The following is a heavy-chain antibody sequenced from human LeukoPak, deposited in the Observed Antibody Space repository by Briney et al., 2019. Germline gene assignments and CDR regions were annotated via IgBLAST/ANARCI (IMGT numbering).Heavy chain of an antibody. D-gene: IGHD3-3*01. J-gene: IGHJ5*02. CDR1: GFTFSSYG. V-gene: IGHV3-30*02. Sequence: GGSLRLSSAASGFTFSSYGMHWVRQAPGKGLEWVAFIRYDGSNKYYADSVKGRFTISRDNSKNTLYLQMNSLRAEDTAVYYCAKDLTSIFGVARRFDPWGQGTLVTVSS. CDR2: IRYDGSNK. CDR3: AKDLTSIFGVARRFDP.